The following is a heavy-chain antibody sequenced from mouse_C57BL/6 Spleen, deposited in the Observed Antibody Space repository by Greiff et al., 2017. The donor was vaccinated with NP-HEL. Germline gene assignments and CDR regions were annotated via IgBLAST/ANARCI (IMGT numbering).Heavy chain of an antibody. CDR3: ARSYGSSPYWYFDV. CDR2: INPSTGGT. V-gene: IGHV1-43*01. CDR1: GYSFTGYY. J-gene: IGHJ1*03. D-gene: IGHD1-1*01. Sequence: EVQLQQSGPELVKPGASVKISCKASGYSFTGYYMHWVKQSSEKSLEWIGEINPSTGGTSYNQKFKGKATLTVDKSSSTAYMQLKSLTSEDSAVYYCARSYGSSPYWYFDVWGTGTTVTVSS.